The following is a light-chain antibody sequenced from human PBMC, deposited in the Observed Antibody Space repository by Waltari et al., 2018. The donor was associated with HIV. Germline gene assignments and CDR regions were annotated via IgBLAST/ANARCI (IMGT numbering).Light chain of an antibody. CDR3: QVWQSINDQPTVV. CDR2: DGR. CDR1: NLGSKS. V-gene: IGLV3-21*02. J-gene: IGLJ2*01. Sequence: SYVLTQPTSVSVAPGQTARLACGGNNLGSKSVLWYQQKPGQAPLLGVYDGRDRPSGIPERFSGSNSGNTATLTISRVEAGYEADYYCQVWQSINDQPTVVFGGGTKLTVL.